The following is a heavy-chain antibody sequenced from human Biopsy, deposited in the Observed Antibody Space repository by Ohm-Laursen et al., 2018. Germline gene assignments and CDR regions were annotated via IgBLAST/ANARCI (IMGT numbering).Heavy chain of an antibody. CDR3: AADINVWNVNY. CDR1: GYAVTEFS. V-gene: IGHV1-24*01. Sequence: GASVKASCKVSGYAVTEFSMHWVRQAPGQGLEWMGGFAPENGKTIYAQKFQGRVTMTEDTSTDTAYMELSSLRSEDTAVYYCAADINVWNVNYWGQGTQVTVSS. CDR2: FAPENGKT. J-gene: IGHJ4*02. D-gene: IGHD1-1*01.